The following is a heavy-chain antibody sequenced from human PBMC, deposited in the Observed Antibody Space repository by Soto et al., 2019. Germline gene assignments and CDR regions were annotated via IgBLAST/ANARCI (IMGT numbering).Heavy chain of an antibody. CDR1: GGSISSDTYS. V-gene: IGHV4-30-2*01. CDR3: ARTMLLGWFYP. CDR2: IHHSGHT. J-gene: IGHJ5*02. D-gene: IGHD2-15*01. Sequence: QLQLQESGSGLVKPSQTLSLTCAVSGGSISSDTYSWSWIRQPPGKGLEWVGYIHHSGHTYFNPSLKSRVSIAVDRCKNQLSLKLTSVTAADTAVYYCARTMLLGWFYPWGQGTLVTVSS.